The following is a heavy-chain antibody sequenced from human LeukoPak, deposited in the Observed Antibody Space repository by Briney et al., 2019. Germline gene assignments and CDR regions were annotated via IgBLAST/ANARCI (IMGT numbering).Heavy chain of an antibody. V-gene: IGHV3-53*01. Sequence: GGSLRLSCAASGFTVSSNYMSWVRQAPGKGLEWVSAIYSGGSTYYADSVKGRFTISRDNFKNTLYLQMNSLRAEDTAVYYCARDRVAGLPDYWGQGTLVTVSS. CDR3: ARDRVAGLPDY. D-gene: IGHD6-19*01. CDR1: GFTVSSNY. CDR2: IYSGGST. J-gene: IGHJ4*02.